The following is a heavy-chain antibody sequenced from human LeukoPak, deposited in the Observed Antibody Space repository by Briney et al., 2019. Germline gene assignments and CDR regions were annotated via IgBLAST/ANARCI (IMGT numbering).Heavy chain of an antibody. Sequence: GGSLRLSCAASGFTFSSYAMSWVRQAPGKGLEWVSAISGSGGSTYYADSVKGRFTISRDNSKNTLYLQMNSLRAEDTAVYYCAKDSRRSDSSGYYRNDYWGQGTLVTVSS. CDR1: GFTFSSYA. V-gene: IGHV3-23*01. J-gene: IGHJ4*02. CDR3: AKDSRRSDSSGYYRNDY. D-gene: IGHD3-22*01. CDR2: ISGSGGST.